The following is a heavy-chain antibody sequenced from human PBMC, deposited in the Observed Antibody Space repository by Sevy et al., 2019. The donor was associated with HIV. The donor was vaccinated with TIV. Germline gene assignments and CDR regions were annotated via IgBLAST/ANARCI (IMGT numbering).Heavy chain of an antibody. V-gene: IGHV4-34*01. J-gene: IGHJ4*02. CDR2: INHSGNT. Sequence: SETLSLTCAVFGGSFNDYSWTWIRQPPRKGLEWIGEINHSGNTNYNPSLKTRVTISVDRSKNQFSLELRSVTAADTAVYYCATVRLRSFDWVSSSLQFDSWGQGTLVTVSS. CDR1: GGSFNDYS. D-gene: IGHD3-9*01. CDR3: ATVRLRSFDWVSSSLQFDS.